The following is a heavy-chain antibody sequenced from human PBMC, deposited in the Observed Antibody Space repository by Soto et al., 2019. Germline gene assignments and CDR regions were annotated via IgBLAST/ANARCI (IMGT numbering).Heavy chain of an antibody. Sequence: ASVKVSCKGSGYAFTSYGISWGRQAPGQGLEWMGWISAYNGNTNYAQKLQGRVTMTTDTSTSTAYMELRSLRSDDTAVYYCARQITMSYPNDYWGQGTLVTVS. D-gene: IGHD3-10*02. J-gene: IGHJ4*02. V-gene: IGHV1-18*01. CDR1: GYAFTSYG. CDR3: ARQITMSYPNDY. CDR2: ISAYNGNT.